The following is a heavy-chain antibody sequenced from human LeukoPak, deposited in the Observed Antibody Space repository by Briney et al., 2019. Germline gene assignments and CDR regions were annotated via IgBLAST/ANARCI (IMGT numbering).Heavy chain of an antibody. CDR1: GYAFTSYG. D-gene: IGHD6-13*01. CDR2: ISAYNGNT. Sequence: GASVKASCKASGYAFTSYGISWVRQAPGQGLEWMGWISAYNGNTNYAQKLQGRVTMTTDTSTSTAYMELRSLRSDDTAVYYCARVRNIAAAAYFDYWGQGTLVTVSS. J-gene: IGHJ4*02. CDR3: ARVRNIAAAAYFDY. V-gene: IGHV1-18*01.